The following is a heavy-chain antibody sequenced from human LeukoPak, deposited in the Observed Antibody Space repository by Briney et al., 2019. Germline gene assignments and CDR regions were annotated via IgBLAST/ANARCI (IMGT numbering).Heavy chain of an antibody. CDR3: ARDPRPRGGWFYFDY. CDR1: GFTVSSNY. J-gene: IGHJ4*02. D-gene: IGHD6-19*01. CDR2: IYQSGIT. Sequence: PGGSLRLSCAASGFTVSSNYMTWVRQPPGKGLEWIGDIYQSGITNYNPSLKSRVTMSVDKSKNEFSLKLDSVTAADTAVYYCARDPRPRGGWFYFDYWGQGILVTVSS. V-gene: IGHV4-4*02.